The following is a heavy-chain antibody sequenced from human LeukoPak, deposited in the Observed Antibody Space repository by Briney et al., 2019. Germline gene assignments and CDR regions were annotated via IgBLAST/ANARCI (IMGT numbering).Heavy chain of an antibody. J-gene: IGHJ4*02. V-gene: IGHV4-59*01. CDR1: GCSISSYY. Sequence: SETLSLTCTVSGCSISSYYCSWIRQSPGKGLEWIGYINYSGGTDYNPSLKSRVTISVDTSKNQFSLKLNSVTAADTAVYYCAREGYGDNSGALDYWGRGTLVTVSS. D-gene: IGHD4-23*01. CDR2: INYSGGT. CDR3: AREGYGDNSGALDY.